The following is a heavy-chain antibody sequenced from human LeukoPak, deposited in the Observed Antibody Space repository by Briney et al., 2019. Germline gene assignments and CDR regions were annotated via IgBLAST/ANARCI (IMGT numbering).Heavy chain of an antibody. J-gene: IGHJ4*02. V-gene: IGHV3-21*04. CDR1: GFTFSSYS. Sequence: GGSLRLSCAASGFTFSSYSMNWVRQAPGKGLEWVSSISSSSSYIYYADSVKGRFTISRDNAKSTLYLQMSSLRAEDTAIYYCATGSGYYASDWGQGTLVTISS. D-gene: IGHD3-22*01. CDR2: ISSSSSYI. CDR3: ATGSGYYASD.